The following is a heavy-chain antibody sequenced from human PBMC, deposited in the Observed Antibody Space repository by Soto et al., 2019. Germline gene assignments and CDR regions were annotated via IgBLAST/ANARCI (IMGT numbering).Heavy chain of an antibody. D-gene: IGHD3-22*01. Sequence: SETLSLTCTVSGGSISSIGYYWIWILQHPGQGLEYIGYIYYSGNAHYNPSLKGRVTLSVDTSKDQFSLELNSVTAADTAVYFCARRDYDQAAFDIWGQGTMVTVSS. CDR1: GGSISSIGYY. CDR2: IYYSGNA. V-gene: IGHV4-31*03. CDR3: ARRDYDQAAFDI. J-gene: IGHJ3*02.